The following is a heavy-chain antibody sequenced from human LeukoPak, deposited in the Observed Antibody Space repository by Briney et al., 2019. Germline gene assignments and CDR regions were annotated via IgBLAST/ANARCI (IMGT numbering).Heavy chain of an antibody. CDR1: GVSIISSNYY. Sequence: PSETLSLTCTVSGVSIISSNYYWGWFRQPPGKGLQWIASVFYTGTTRHNPSLKSRVTISVDTSKNEFSLSLSSVTAEDTAMYYCVRRLGSSADGILKYYFDYWGQRALVTVSS. D-gene: IGHD6-13*01. V-gene: IGHV4-39*01. CDR2: VFYTGTT. CDR3: VRRLGSSADGILKYYFDY. J-gene: IGHJ4*02.